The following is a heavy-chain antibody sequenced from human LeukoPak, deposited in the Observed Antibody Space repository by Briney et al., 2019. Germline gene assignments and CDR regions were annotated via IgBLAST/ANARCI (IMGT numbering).Heavy chain of an antibody. V-gene: IGHV3-30*02. Sequence: GGSLRLSCAASGFTFSSYGMHWVRQAPGKGLEWVAFIRYDGSNKYYADSVKGRFTISRDNSKNTLYLQMNSPRAEDTAVYYCAKDRRELARTVFDYWGQGTLVTVSS. D-gene: IGHD1-26*01. CDR3: AKDRRELARTVFDY. CDR1: GFTFSSYG. CDR2: IRYDGSNK. J-gene: IGHJ4*02.